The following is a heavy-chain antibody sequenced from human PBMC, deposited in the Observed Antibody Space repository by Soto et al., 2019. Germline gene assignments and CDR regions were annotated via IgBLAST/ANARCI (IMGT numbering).Heavy chain of an antibody. CDR2: ISYDGSNK. CDR3: ARVYQLSMKALYGMDV. V-gene: IGHV3-30-3*01. J-gene: IGHJ6*02. D-gene: IGHD2-2*01. Sequence: QVQLVESGGGVVQPGRSLRLSCAASGFTFSSYAMHWVRQAPGKGLEWVAVISYDGSNKYYADSVKGRFTISRDNSKNTLYLQMNSLRAEDTAVYYCARVYQLSMKALYGMDVWGQGTTVTVSS. CDR1: GFTFSSYA.